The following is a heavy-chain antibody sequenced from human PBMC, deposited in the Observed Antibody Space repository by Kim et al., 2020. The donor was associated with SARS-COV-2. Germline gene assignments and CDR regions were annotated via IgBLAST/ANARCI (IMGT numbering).Heavy chain of an antibody. V-gene: IGHV4-39*01. CDR2: IYYSGST. CDR1: GGSISSSSYY. Sequence: SETLSLTCTVSGGSISSSSYYWGWIRQPPGKGLEWIGSIYYSGSTYYNPSLKSRVTISVDTSKNQFSLKLSSVTAADTAVYYCARHLVYGDYEYYYGMDVWGQGTTVTVSS. D-gene: IGHD4-17*01. J-gene: IGHJ6*02. CDR3: ARHLVYGDYEYYYGMDV.